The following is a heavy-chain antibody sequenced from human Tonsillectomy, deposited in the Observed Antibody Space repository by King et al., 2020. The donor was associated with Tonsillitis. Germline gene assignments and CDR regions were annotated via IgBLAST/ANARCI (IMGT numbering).Heavy chain of an antibody. D-gene: IGHD3-10*01. CDR1: GGFLSGYY. Sequence: VQLQQWGAGLLKPSETLSLTGSVYGGFLSGYYGSCVRQPPGKGREWSGEINHSESTNYNPSLKSGVTVSVDRSKNQFSLKLTSLTAPVTAVYYVAVTLSVHTSKNPFSLRLTPVPAADTAVYYCARTSLDVGGFDSYFYYYMDVWGKGTTVTVSS. V-gene: IGHV4-34*01. J-gene: IGHJ6*03. CDR3: AVTLSVHTSKNPFSLRLTPVPAADTAVYYCARTSLDVGGFDSYFYYYMDV. CDR2: INHSEST.